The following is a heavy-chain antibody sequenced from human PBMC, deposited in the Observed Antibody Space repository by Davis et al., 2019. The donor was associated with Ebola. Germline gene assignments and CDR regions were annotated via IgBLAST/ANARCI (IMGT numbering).Heavy chain of an antibody. CDR3: AREGYYYDSSGYHRGGFDF. J-gene: IGHJ4*02. CDR1: GGSISSYY. Sequence: MPSETLSLTCTVSGGSISSYYWSWIRQPPGKGLEWVGYIYYSGSPNYTPSHSGNTNYNPSLKSRVTISVDTSKNQFPLKLSSVTAADTAMYYCAREGYYYDSSGYHRGGFDFWGQGTLVTVSS. D-gene: IGHD3-22*01. CDR2: IYYSGSPNYTPSHSGNT. V-gene: IGHV4-59*01.